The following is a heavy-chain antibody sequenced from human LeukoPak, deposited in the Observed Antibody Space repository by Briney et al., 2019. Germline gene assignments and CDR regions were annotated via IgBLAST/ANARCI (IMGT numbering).Heavy chain of an antibody. V-gene: IGHV3-64*01. CDR3: AREGRASIVRGLIPPTSAFDY. CDR1: GFTFSSYA. D-gene: IGHD3-10*01. CDR2: ISSKGGST. Sequence: PGGSLRLSCAASGFTFSSYAMHWVRQAPGKGLEYVSAISSKGGSTYYANSVKGRFTISRDNSKNTLYLQMGSLRAEDMAVYYCAREGRASIVRGLIPPTSAFDYWGQGTLVTVSS. J-gene: IGHJ4*02.